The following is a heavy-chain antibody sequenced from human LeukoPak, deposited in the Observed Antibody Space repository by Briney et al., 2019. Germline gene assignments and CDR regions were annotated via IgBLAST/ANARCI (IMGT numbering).Heavy chain of an antibody. CDR1: GGSISSYY. CDR3: ARWGDWFDP. J-gene: IGHJ5*02. CDR2: IYYSGST. D-gene: IGHD3-16*01. Sequence: PSETLSLTCTVSGGSISSYYWSWIRQLPGMGLEWIGYIYYSGSTNYNPSLKSRVTISVDTSKNQFSLKLSSVTAADTAVYYCARWGDWFDPWGQGTLVTVSS. V-gene: IGHV4-59*08.